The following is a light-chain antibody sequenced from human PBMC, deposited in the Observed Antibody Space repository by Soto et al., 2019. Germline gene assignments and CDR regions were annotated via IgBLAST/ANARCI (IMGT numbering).Light chain of an antibody. V-gene: IGKV3-11*01. Sequence: EIVVTQAPATLSFSPGERATLSCRASQSISSHLACYQQKPGQAPRLLIYDASNRATGIPARFSGSGSGTDFTLTISSLEPEDFAVYYCQQRSNWWTFGQGTKVDIK. CDR2: DAS. J-gene: IGKJ1*01. CDR1: QSISSH. CDR3: QQRSNWWT.